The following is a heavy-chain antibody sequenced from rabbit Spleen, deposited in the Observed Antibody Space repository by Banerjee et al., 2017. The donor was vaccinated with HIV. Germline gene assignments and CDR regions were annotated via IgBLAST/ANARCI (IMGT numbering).Heavy chain of an antibody. CDR1: GFDFSSRYY. V-gene: IGHV1S45*01. Sequence: QEQLVESGGDLVKPGGTLTLTCTASGFDFSSRYYMCWVRQAPGRGLEWIACIYTGNGKNYYASWAKGRFTISKTSSTTVTLQMTSLTAADTATYFCARDTSSSFSSYGMDLWGPGTLVTVS. D-gene: IGHD1-1*01. CDR3: ARDTSSSFSSYGMDL. CDR2: IYTGNGKN. J-gene: IGHJ6*01.